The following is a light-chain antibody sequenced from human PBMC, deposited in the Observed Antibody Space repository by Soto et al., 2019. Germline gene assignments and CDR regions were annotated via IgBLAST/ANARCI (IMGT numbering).Light chain of an antibody. CDR3: QQYQTYPWT. Sequence: DIQMTQSPSTLFASVGDRVTITCRASQTISSWLAWYQQKPGKAPKLLIFDASSLESGVPSRFSGGGSGTEFTLTISSLQPDDFATYYCQQYQTYPWTFGQGTKVDIK. J-gene: IGKJ1*01. V-gene: IGKV1-5*01. CDR2: DAS. CDR1: QTISSW.